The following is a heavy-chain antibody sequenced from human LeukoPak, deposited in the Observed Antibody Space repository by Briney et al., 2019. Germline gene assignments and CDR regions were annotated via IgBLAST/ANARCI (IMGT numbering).Heavy chain of an antibody. J-gene: IGHJ5*02. Sequence: SETLSLTCTVSSGSISSYYWSWIRQPPGKGLEWIGYIYYSGSTNYNPSLKSRVTISVDTSKNQFSLKLSSVTAADTAVYCCARDFWGWFDPWGQGTLVTVSS. CDR3: ARDFWGWFDP. V-gene: IGHV4-59*01. CDR1: SGSISSYY. CDR2: IYYSGST. D-gene: IGHD3-16*01.